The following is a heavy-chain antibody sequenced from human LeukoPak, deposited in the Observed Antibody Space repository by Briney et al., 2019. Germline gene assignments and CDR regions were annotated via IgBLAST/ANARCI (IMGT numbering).Heavy chain of an antibody. D-gene: IGHD1-26*01. Sequence: GGSLRLSCAASGFTFSSYEMNWVRQAPGKGLEWVSYISRSGSSMYYADSVRGRFTISRDNTKNSLYLQMNSLRAEDTAVYYCARDPSGSYYSTFDYWGQGTLVTVSS. CDR3: ARDPSGSYYSTFDY. J-gene: IGHJ4*02. CDR2: ISRSGSSM. V-gene: IGHV3-48*03. CDR1: GFTFSSYE.